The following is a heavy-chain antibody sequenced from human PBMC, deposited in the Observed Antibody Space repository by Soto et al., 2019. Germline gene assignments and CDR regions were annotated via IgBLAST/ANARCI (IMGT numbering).Heavy chain of an antibody. Sequence: QVHLVQSGAEVKKPGASVKVSCKASGYTFTSYGITWVRQAPGQGLEWMGWISAHNGNTDYAQKLQGRVIVTRDTSTSTTYMELRSLRSDDSAVYYCARGRYGDYWGQGAQVIVSS. CDR1: GYTFTSYG. J-gene: IGHJ4*02. V-gene: IGHV1-18*01. CDR3: ARGRYGDY. D-gene: IGHD1-1*01. CDR2: ISAHNGNT.